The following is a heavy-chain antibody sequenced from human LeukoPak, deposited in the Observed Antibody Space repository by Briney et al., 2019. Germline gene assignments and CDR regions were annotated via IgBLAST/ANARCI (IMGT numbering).Heavy chain of an antibody. CDR2: ISAYNGNT. CDR1: GFTFTSYG. J-gene: IGHJ4*02. D-gene: IGHD1/OR15-1a*01. CDR3: ARANKLGNVVLLFY. Sequence: ASVKVSCKASGFTFTSYGISWVRQAPGQGLEWMGWISAYNGNTNYAQKLQGRVTMTTDTSTSTVYMELSSLRSEDTAVYYCARANKLGNVVLLFYWGQGTLVTVSS. V-gene: IGHV1-18*01.